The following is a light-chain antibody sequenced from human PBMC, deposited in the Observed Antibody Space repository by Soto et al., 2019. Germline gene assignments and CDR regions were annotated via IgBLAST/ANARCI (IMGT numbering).Light chain of an antibody. CDR2: EVS. CDR3: SSYAGFNNFVV. J-gene: IGLJ2*01. V-gene: IGLV2-8*01. Sequence: QSVLTQPPSASGSPGQSVTISCTGTSSDVGVYNHVSWYQRHPGKAPQLLIYEVSKRPSGVPDRFSGSKSGNTASLTVSGLQAEDEGDYYCSSYAGFNNFVVFGGGTKLTVL. CDR1: SSDVGVYNH.